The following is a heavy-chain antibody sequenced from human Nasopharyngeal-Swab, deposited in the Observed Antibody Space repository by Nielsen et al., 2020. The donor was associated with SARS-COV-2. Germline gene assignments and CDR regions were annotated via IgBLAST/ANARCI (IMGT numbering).Heavy chain of an antibody. CDR3: ARKSGWLGAFDI. CDR1: GGSISSYY. D-gene: IGHD5-12*01. J-gene: IGHJ3*02. V-gene: IGHV4-59*08. Sequence: SETLSLTCTVSGGSISSYYWSWIRQPPGKGLEWIGYIYYSGSTNYNPSLKSRVTISVDTSKNQFSLKLSSVTAADTAVYYCARKSGWLGAFDIWGQGTKVTVSS. CDR2: IYYSGST.